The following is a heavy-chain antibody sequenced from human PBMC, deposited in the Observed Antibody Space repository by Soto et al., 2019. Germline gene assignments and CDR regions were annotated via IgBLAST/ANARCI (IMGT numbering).Heavy chain of an antibody. J-gene: IGHJ4*02. CDR1: GGSFTGYF. Sequence: QVQLHQWGAGLVKPSETLSLSCTVVGGSFTGYFWTWIRQHPGKGLEWIGEVDHNGVTNYNPSLKSRVTISLDTSKKQFSLRLTSVTAADTSIYFCARLTVAKVRTGPDYWGQGALVTVSS. V-gene: IGHV4-34*01. CDR2: VDHNGVT. CDR3: ARLTVAKVRTGPDY. D-gene: IGHD4-17*01.